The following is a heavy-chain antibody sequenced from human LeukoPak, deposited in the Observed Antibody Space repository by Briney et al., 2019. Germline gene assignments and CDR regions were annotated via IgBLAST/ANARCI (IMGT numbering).Heavy chain of an antibody. J-gene: IGHJ4*02. CDR2: ISGSGGST. CDR1: GFTFSSYA. V-gene: IGHV3-23*01. D-gene: IGHD3-3*01. Sequence: PGGSLRLSCAASGFTFSSYAMSWVRQAPGKGLEWVSAISGSGGSTYYADSVKGRFTISRDNSKNTLYLQMNSLRAEDTAVYYCAKDPHPLFLEWLLYRPPPWSVPFDYWGQGTLVTVSS. CDR3: AKDPHPLFLEWLLYRPPPWSVPFDY.